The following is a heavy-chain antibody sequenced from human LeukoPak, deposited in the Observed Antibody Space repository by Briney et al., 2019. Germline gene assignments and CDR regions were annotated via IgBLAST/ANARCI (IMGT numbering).Heavy chain of an antibody. V-gene: IGHV3-48*01. J-gene: IGHJ4*02. D-gene: IGHD2-2*01. CDR2: ISGTSATI. Sequence: GGSLRLSCAASEFTFSSYSMNWVRQAPGKGLEWISYISGTSATIYYADSVKGRFTISRDNVKNSLYLQMNSLRAEDTAVYYCARDCQYCSNTNCRCCWGQGTLVTVSS. CDR3: ARDCQYCSNTNCRCC. CDR1: EFTFSSYS.